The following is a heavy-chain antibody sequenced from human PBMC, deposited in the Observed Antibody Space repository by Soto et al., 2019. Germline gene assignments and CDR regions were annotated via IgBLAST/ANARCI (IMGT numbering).Heavy chain of an antibody. CDR2: ITWSGSSV. Sequence: EMKLVESGGGLVQPGRSLRLSCAASGFTFEDHAMHWVRQIPGKGLEWVSGITWSGSSVGYADSVKGRFTISRDNAKNSLYLQMNSLRAEDTALYSCAKVQDYGDYTLDYWGQGTLVTVSS. D-gene: IGHD4-17*01. CDR1: GFTFEDHA. V-gene: IGHV3-9*01. CDR3: AKVQDYGDYTLDY. J-gene: IGHJ4*02.